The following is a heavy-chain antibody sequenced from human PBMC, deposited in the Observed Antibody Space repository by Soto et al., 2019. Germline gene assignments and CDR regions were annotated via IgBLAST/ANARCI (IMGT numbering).Heavy chain of an antibody. CDR2: INPNSGGT. D-gene: IGHD3-10*01. CDR1: GYTFTGYY. Sequence: ASVKVSCKASGYTFTGYYMHWVRQAPGQGHEWMGWINPNSGGTNYAQKFQGWVTMTRDTSISTVYMELSRLRSDDTAVYYCARDRGSGTPTYYYYGMDVWGQGTTVTVSS. J-gene: IGHJ6*02. CDR3: ARDRGSGTPTYYYYGMDV. V-gene: IGHV1-2*04.